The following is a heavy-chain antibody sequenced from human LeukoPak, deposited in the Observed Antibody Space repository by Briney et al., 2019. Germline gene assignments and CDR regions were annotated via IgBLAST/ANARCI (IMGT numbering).Heavy chain of an antibody. CDR1: GFTFSDYY. D-gene: IGHD6-13*01. Sequence: GGSLRLSCAASGFTFSDYYMSWIRQAPGKGLEWVSYISSIGSTIYYADSAKGRFTISRDNAKNSLYLQMNSLRAEDTAVYYCARDSNSSSWYSFDYWGQGTLVTVSS. CDR2: ISSIGSTI. J-gene: IGHJ4*02. V-gene: IGHV3-11*01. CDR3: ARDSNSSSWYSFDY.